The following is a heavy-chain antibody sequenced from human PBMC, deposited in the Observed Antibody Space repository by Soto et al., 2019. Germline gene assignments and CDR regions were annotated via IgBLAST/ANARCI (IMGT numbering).Heavy chain of an antibody. Sequence: QVQLVESGGGVVQPGRSLRRSCAASGFTFSSYGMHWVRQAPGKGLEWVAVISYDGSKKYYADSVKGRFTISTDNSKNTMYRQMNSLIADDTAVYYCATARQWITMVRRVIRIYGMDVWGEGPTVTVSS. CDR1: GFTFSSYG. V-gene: IGHV3-30*03. CDR2: ISYDGSKK. CDR3: ATARQWITMVRRVIRIYGMDV. D-gene: IGHD3-10*01. J-gene: IGHJ6*04.